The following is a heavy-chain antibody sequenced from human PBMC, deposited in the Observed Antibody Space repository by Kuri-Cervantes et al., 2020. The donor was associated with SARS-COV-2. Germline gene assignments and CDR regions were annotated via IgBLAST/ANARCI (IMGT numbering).Heavy chain of an antibody. Sequence: GGSLRLSCAASGFSFSGSAVHWVRQASGKGLEWVGRIRSKANSYATAYAASVKGRFTISRDDSKNTAYLQMNSLKTEDTAVYYCTRVLRFLEGGYGMDVWGQGTTVPSP. CDR2: IRSKANSYAT. J-gene: IGHJ6*02. V-gene: IGHV3-73*01. CDR3: TRVLRFLEGGYGMDV. D-gene: IGHD3-3*01. CDR1: GFSFSGSA.